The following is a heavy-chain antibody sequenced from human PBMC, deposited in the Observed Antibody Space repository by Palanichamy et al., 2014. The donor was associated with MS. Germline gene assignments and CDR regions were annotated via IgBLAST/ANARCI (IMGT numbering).Heavy chain of an antibody. CDR2: TYYRSKWYN. CDR3: ARDRVTSYYDFWSGYYSPDYYYYGMDV. V-gene: IGHV6-1*01. J-gene: IGHJ6*02. D-gene: IGHD3-3*01. Sequence: QSGPGLVKPSQTLSLTCAISGDSVSSNSAAWNWIRQSPSRGLEWLGRTYYRSKWYNDYAVSVKSRITINPDTSKNQFSLQLNSVTPEDTAVYYCARDRVTSYYDFWSGYYSPDYYYYGMDVWGQGTTVTVSS. CDR1: GDSVSSNSAA.